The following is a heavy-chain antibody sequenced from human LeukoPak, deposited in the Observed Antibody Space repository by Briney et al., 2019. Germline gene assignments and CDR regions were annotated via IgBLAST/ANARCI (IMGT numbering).Heavy chain of an antibody. V-gene: IGHV3-21*01. CDR3: ARDRRGGYSYGYSGY. CDR2: ISSSSSYI. Sequence: PGGSLRLSCAASGFTFSSYSMNWVRQAPGKGLEWVSSISSSSSYIYYADSVKGRFTISRDNSKNTLYLQMNSLRAEDTAVYYCARDRRGGYSYGYSGYWGQGTLVTVSS. D-gene: IGHD5-18*01. J-gene: IGHJ4*02. CDR1: GFTFSSYS.